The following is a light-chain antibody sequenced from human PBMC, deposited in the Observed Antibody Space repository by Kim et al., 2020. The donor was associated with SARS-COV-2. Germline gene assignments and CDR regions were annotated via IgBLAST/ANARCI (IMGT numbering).Light chain of an antibody. J-gene: IGLJ2*01. CDR1: SSNIGARSD. CDR3: QSYDSSLNVKV. V-gene: IGLV1-40*01. Sequence: QSMLTQPPSVSGAPGQRVTISCTGTSSNIGARSDVHWYHHLPGTAPKLLIYGNTNRPSGVPDRFSGSKSGTSASLAITGLQAEDEGDYYCQSYDSSLNVKVFGGGTQLTVL. CDR2: GNT.